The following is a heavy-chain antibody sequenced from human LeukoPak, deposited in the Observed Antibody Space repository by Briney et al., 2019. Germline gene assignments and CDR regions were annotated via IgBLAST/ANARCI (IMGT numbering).Heavy chain of an antibody. CDR2: IKGSGGST. J-gene: IGHJ6*02. CDR3: AKEMSLTNYYYGMDV. CDR1: GFTFSSYA. V-gene: IGHV3-23*01. Sequence: GGSLRLSCAASGFTFSSYAMSWVRQAPGKGLEWVSGIKGSGGSTYYADSVKGRFTISRDNSKNTLYLQMNSLRAEDTAVYYCAKEMSLTNYYYGMDVWGQGTTVTVSS.